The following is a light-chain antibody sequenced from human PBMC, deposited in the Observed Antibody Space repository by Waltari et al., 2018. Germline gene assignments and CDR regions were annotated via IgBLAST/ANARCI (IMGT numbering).Light chain of an antibody. CDR3: QHYYNFPWT. J-gene: IGKJ1*01. CDR2: GAS. V-gene: IGKV1D-8*03. Sequence: VIWMTQSPSLLSASPGDRVTITCRLRPSISTYLAWYQQKLGRAPDLLIYGASILHSGVPSRFSGSGSGTDFTLTISSLQSEDVATYYCQHYYNFPWTFGQGTKVEIK. CDR1: PSISTY.